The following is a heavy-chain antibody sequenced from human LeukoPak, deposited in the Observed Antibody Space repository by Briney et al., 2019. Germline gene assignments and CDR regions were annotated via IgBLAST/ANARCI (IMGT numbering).Heavy chain of an antibody. CDR2: FIPIFGTA. CDR1: GGTFSSYA. Sequence: SVKVSCKASGGTFSSYAISWVRQAPGQGLEWMGGFIPIFGTANYAQKFQGRVTITTDESTSTAYMELRSLRSDDTAVYYCANPVAGTNDWFDPWGQGTLVTVSS. D-gene: IGHD6-19*01. CDR3: ANPVAGTNDWFDP. J-gene: IGHJ5*02. V-gene: IGHV1-69*05.